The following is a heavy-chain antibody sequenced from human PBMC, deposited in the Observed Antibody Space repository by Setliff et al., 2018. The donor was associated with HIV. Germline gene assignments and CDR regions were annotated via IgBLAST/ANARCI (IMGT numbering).Heavy chain of an antibody. CDR3: ARGTTLNVVPDAFDI. CDR2: IYSSGST. Sequence: SETLSLTCAVYGGSFSDYYWGWIRQPPGKGLEWIGYIYSSGSTNYNPSLKSRVTISVDTSKNQISLRLNSLTAADTAVYYCARGTTLNVVPDAFDIWGQGTMVTVSS. D-gene: IGHD4-17*01. V-gene: IGHV4-59*08. CDR1: GGSFSDYY. J-gene: IGHJ3*02.